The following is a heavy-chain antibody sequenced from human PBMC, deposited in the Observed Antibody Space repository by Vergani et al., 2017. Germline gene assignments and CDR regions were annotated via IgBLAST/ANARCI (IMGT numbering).Heavy chain of an antibody. Sequence: EVQLVQSGAEVKKPGATMKISCKVSGYTFTDHYMHWVKQAPGKGLEWMGLVDPEDGETIYAEKFKGRVTIAADTSTDTDHLELSSLRSEDTAVYYCATPQTVTRGGMEVWGQGTTVIVSS. CDR2: VDPEDGET. CDR3: ATPQTVTRGGMEV. J-gene: IGHJ6*02. CDR1: GYTFTDHY. V-gene: IGHV1-69-2*01. D-gene: IGHD4-17*01.